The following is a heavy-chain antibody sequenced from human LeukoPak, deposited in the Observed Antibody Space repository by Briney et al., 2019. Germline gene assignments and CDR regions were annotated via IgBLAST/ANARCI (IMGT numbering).Heavy chain of an antibody. CDR3: AKDSMIVVVTYAFDI. J-gene: IGHJ3*02. V-gene: IGHV3-74*01. D-gene: IGHD3-22*01. Sequence: GGSLRLSCAASGFTFSSYWMHWVRQAPGKGLVWVSRINSDGSSTSYADSVKGRFTISRDNAKNTLYLQMNSLRAEDTAVYYCAKDSMIVVVTYAFDIWGQGTMVTVSS. CDR2: INSDGSST. CDR1: GFTFSSYW.